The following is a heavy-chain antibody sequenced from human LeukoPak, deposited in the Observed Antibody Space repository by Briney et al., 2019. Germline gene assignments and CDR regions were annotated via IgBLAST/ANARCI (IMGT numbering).Heavy chain of an antibody. Sequence: PGGSLRLSCAASGFTFSSYSMNWVRQAPGKGLEWVSFISSSSSYIYYADSVKGRFTISRDNAKNSLYLQMNSLRAEDTAVYYCAREGYCSSTSCLYYYYGMDVWGQGTTVTVSS. CDR3: AREGYCSSTSCLYYYYGMDV. D-gene: IGHD2-2*01. V-gene: IGHV3-21*01. J-gene: IGHJ6*02. CDR2: ISSSSSYI. CDR1: GFTFSSYS.